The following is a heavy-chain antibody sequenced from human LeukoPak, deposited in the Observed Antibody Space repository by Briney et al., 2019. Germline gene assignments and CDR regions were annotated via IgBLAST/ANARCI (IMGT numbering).Heavy chain of an antibody. Sequence: PGGSLRLSCAASGFTFSDYYMSWIRQAPGKGLEWVSYISSSGSTIYYADSVKGRFTISRDNAKNSLYLQMNSLRAEDTAVYYCARDFSAIATDAFDIWGQGTMVTVSS. V-gene: IGHV3-11*04. J-gene: IGHJ3*02. D-gene: IGHD2-21*01. CDR3: ARDFSAIATDAFDI. CDR2: ISSSGSTI. CDR1: GFTFSDYY.